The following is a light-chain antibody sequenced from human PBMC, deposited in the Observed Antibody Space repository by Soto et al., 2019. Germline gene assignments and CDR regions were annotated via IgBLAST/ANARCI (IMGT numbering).Light chain of an antibody. V-gene: IGKV3-11*01. J-gene: IGKJ2*01. CDR3: QQRSKWPPYT. CDR1: QSVSSY. CDR2: DAS. Sequence: EIVLTQSPATLSLSPGERATLSCRASQSVSSYLAWYQQKPGQAPRLLSYDASNRATGIPARFSGSGSGTDFTLTISSLEPEDVAVYYCQQRSKWPPYTFGQGTKLSIK.